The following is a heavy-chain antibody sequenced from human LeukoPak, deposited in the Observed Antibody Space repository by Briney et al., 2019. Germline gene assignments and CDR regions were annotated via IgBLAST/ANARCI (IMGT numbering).Heavy chain of an antibody. D-gene: IGHD3-3*01. CDR1: GYTFTSYD. CDR3: ARLHYDFWSGPNWFDP. V-gene: IGHV1-8*01. J-gene: IGHJ5*02. Sequence: ASLKVSCKASGYTFTSYDINWVRQATGQGLEWMGWMNPNSGNTGYAQTFQGRVTMTRNTSISTAYMELSSLRSEDTAVYYCARLHYDFWSGPNWFDPWGQGTLVTVSS. CDR2: MNPNSGNT.